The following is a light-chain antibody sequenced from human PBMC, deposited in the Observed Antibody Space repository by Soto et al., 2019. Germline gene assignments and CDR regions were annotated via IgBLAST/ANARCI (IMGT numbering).Light chain of an antibody. CDR2: AAS. J-gene: IGKJ1*01. V-gene: IGKV1-39*01. Sequence: DIPMTQSPSSLSASVGDRVTITCRASQSISTYLNWYQQKIGNAPKLLIYAASILQSGVSSRFSGRGPGTDFTLTINSLQPEAFATYYCQAGFCCSWTSGQGTKVAIK. CDR1: QSISTY. CDR3: QAGFCCSWT.